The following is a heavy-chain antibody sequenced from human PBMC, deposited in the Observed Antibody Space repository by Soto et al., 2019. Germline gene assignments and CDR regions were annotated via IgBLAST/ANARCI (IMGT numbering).Heavy chain of an antibody. J-gene: IGHJ4*02. V-gene: IGHV1-18*01. CDR3: ARDLYPLAYYFDS. CDR2: ISGHNGNT. Sequence: QVQLVQSGAEVKKPGASVKVSCKASGYTFTNHGISWVRQAPGQGLEWLGWISGHNGNTKYAQRLQGRVTMTTDTSTSTAYMELMSLKSDDTAVYYCARDLYPLAYYFDSWGQGTLVTVSS. CDR1: GYTFTNHG.